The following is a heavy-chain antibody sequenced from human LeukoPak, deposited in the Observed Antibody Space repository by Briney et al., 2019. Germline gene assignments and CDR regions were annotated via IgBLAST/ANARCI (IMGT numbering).Heavy chain of an antibody. J-gene: IGHJ5*02. V-gene: IGHV1-69*13. D-gene: IGHD5-24*01. CDR3: ARGFKRRDGYTGGYGWFDP. CDR2: IIPIFGTA. Sequence: GASVRVSCKASGGTFISYAISWVRQAPGQGLEWMGGIIPIFGTANYAQKFQGRVTITADESTSTAYMELSSLRSEDTAVYYCARGFKRRDGYTGGYGWFDPWGQGTLVTVSS. CDR1: GGTFISYA.